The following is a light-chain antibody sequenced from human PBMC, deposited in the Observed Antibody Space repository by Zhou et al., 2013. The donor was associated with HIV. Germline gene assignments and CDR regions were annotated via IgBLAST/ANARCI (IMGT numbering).Light chain of an antibody. V-gene: IGKV3-11*01. J-gene: IGKJ2*01. CDR2: DAS. Sequence: EIVLTQSPATLSLSPGERATLSCRASQSVSRYLAWYQQKPGQAPRLLIYDASNRAAGIPARFSGSGSGTDFTLTISSLEPEDFAVYYCQYYGTSYTFGQGTKLQIK. CDR3: QYYGTSYT. CDR1: QSVSRY.